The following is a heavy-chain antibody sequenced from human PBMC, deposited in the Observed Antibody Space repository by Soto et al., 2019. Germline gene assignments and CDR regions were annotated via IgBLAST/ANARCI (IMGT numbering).Heavy chain of an antibody. CDR2: ISGGGSNT. Sequence: EVQLLESGGGLVQRGGSLRLSCAASGFPFSSYVMSWVRQAPGKGLEWVSGISGGGSNTFYADYVKGRFTISRDNSKNTLLLQMNSLGAEDTAVCYCAKDSNKYSSSLRGRYFDYWGQGIGVTVSS. D-gene: IGHD4-4*01. CDR1: GFPFSSYV. V-gene: IGHV3-23*01. CDR3: AKDSNKYSSSLRGRYFDY. J-gene: IGHJ4*02.